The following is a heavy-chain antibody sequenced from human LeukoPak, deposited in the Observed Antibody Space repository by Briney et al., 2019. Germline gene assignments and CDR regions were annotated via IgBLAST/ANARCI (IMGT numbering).Heavy chain of an antibody. V-gene: IGHV4-38-2*02. CDR3: ARVPHGETIFGVVLYWFDP. Sequence: SETLSLTCTVSSYSISSGYYWGWIRQPPGKGLEWIGSIYHSGSAYYNPSLKSRVTISVDTSKNQFSLKVNSVTTAGTAVYYCARVPHGETIFGVVLYWFDPWGQGTLVTVSS. CDR2: IYHSGSA. D-gene: IGHD3-3*01. J-gene: IGHJ5*02. CDR1: SYSISSGYY.